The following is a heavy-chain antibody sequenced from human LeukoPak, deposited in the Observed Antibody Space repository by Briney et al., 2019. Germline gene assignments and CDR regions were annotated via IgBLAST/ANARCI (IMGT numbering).Heavy chain of an antibody. CDR3: AKVGTLRYFDWLLS. CDR2: ISGDGGST. J-gene: IGHJ5*02. D-gene: IGHD3-9*01. Sequence: GGSLRLSCAASGFTFDVYAMHWVRQAPGKGLEWVSLISGDGGSTYYADSVKGRFTISRDNSKNSLYLQMNSLRTEDTALYYCAKVGTLRYFDWLLSWGQGTLVTVSS. V-gene: IGHV3-43*02. CDR1: GFTFDVYA.